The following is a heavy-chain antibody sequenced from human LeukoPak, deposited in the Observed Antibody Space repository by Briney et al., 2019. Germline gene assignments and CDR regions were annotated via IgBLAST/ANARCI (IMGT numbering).Heavy chain of an antibody. CDR2: IYYSGST. Sequence: PSETLALTCTVCGGSIRSSSYYWGWIRQPPGKGLEWIGSIYYSGSTYYNASLKSRGTISVDTSKNQFSLKLNSVTAADTAVYFCARQVVAVAGTGYFDYWGQGTLVTVSS. CDR1: GGSIRSSSYY. V-gene: IGHV4-39*01. CDR3: ARQVVAVAGTGYFDY. D-gene: IGHD6-19*01. J-gene: IGHJ4*02.